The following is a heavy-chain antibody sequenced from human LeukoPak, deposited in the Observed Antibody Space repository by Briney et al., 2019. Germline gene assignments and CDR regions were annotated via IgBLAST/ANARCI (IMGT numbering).Heavy chain of an antibody. CDR2: IRYDGSNK. CDR3: AKDLDYYGSGSYTFDX. D-gene: IGHD3-10*01. V-gene: IGHV3-30*02. Sequence: GGSLRLSCAASGFTFSSYGMHWVRQAPGKGLEWVAFIRYDGSNKFYADSVKGRFTISRDNSKNTLYLQMNSLRAEDTAVYYCAKDLDYYGSGSYTFDXWGQGXXVTV. J-gene: IGHJ4*02. CDR1: GFTFSSYG.